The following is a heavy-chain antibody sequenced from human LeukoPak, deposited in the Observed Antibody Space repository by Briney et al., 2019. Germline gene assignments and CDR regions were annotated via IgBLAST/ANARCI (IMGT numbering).Heavy chain of an antibody. Sequence: PSETLSLTCTVSGGSISSYYWSWIRQPPGKGLEWIGYIYYSGSTNYNPSLKSRVTISVDTSKNQFSLKLNSVTAADMAVYYCERDPRGGTSRDNWFDPWGQGTLVTVSS. J-gene: IGHJ5*02. D-gene: IGHD1-1*01. V-gene: IGHV4-59*01. CDR1: GGSISSYY. CDR2: IYYSGST. CDR3: ERDPRGGTSRDNWFDP.